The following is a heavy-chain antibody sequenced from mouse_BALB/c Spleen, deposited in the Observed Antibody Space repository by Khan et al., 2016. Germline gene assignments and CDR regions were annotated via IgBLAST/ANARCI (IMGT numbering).Heavy chain of an antibody. CDR3: ASWDGFAY. CDR2: IDPANGNT. J-gene: IGHJ3*01. V-gene: IGHV14-3*02. CDR1: GFNIKDTY. D-gene: IGHD4-1*01. Sequence: VQLQQSGAELVKPGASVKLSCTASGFNIKDTYMHWVKQRPEQGLEWIGRIDPANGNTQYDPKFQGQATIPGDTTANTTYLQLSSLTSEDTAVYYYASWDGFAYWGQGTLVTVSA.